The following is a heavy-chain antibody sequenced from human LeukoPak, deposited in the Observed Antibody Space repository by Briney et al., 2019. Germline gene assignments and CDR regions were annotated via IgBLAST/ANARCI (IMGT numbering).Heavy chain of an antibody. CDR1: GFTFSSYA. Sequence: GGSLRLSCAASGFTFSSYAMSWVRQAPGKGLEWVSAISGSGGSTYYADSVKGRFTIPRDNSKNTLYLQMNSLRAEDTAVYYCAKESAITMVRGVIAYWGQGTLVTVSS. CDR2: ISGSGGST. D-gene: IGHD3-10*01. V-gene: IGHV3-23*01. J-gene: IGHJ4*02. CDR3: AKESAITMVRGVIAY.